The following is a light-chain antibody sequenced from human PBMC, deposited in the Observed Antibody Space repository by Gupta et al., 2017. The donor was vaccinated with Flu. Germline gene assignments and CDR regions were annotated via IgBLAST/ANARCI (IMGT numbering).Light chain of an antibody. V-gene: IGLV3-27*01. CDR2: KDK. CDR1: VLSKKY. Sequence: SGDVLSKKYGRWFQQKPGQAPLLVIYKDKERPSGIPERFSGFSSGTTVTLTISGAQAEDEADYYCYSASDDNRGFFGGGTKLTVL. J-gene: IGLJ2*01. CDR3: YSASDDNRGF.